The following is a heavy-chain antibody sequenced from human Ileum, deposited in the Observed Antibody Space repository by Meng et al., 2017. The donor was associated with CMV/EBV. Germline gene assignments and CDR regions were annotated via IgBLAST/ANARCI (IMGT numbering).Heavy chain of an antibody. CDR3: AKVLSWYYFDY. J-gene: IGHJ4*02. CDR2: IYNGGDSK. D-gene: IGHD6-13*01. V-gene: IGHV3-23*03. CDR1: GFSFSAYP. Sequence: GGSLRLSRGASGFSFSAYPMAWVRQAPGKGLEWVSMIYNGGDSKYYGDSVKGRFTISRDNSRYALYLQMDNLRAEDTAIYYCAKVLSWYYFDYWGQGALVTVSS.